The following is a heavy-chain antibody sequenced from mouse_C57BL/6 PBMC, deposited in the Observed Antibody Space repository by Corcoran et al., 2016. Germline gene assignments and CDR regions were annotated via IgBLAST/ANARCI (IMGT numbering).Heavy chain of an antibody. CDR1: GVSLSTSGMG. CDR3: ARISYGSSYDYFDY. J-gene: IGHJ2*01. V-gene: IGHV8-12*01. CDR2: IYWDDDK. D-gene: IGHD1-1*01. Sequence: QVTLKESDTGVLQSSQTLSLTCAFSGVSLSTSGMGVSWIRQPSGKGLEWLAHIYWDDDKRYNPSLKSRLTISKDTSRNQVFLKITSVDTADTSTYYCARISYGSSYDYFDYWGQGTTLTVSS.